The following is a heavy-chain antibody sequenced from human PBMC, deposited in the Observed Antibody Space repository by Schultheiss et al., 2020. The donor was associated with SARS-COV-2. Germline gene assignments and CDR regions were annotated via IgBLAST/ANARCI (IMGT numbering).Heavy chain of an antibody. J-gene: IGHJ4*02. CDR3: ARDSLSLTYYYDSSGYERGY. Sequence: ASVKVSCKVSGYTLTELSMHWVRQAPGKGLEWMGGFDPEDGETIYAQKFQGRVTMTRDTSISTAYMELSRLRSDDTAVYYCARDSLSLTYYYDSSGYERGYWGQGTLVTVSS. D-gene: IGHD3-22*01. CDR1: GYTLTELS. V-gene: IGHV1-24*01. CDR2: FDPEDGET.